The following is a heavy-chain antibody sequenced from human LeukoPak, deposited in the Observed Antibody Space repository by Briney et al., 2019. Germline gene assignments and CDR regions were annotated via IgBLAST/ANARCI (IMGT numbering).Heavy chain of an antibody. J-gene: IGHJ4*02. V-gene: IGHV3-23*01. D-gene: IGHD6-6*01. Sequence: GGPLRLSCAASGFTFSSFAISWVRQAPGKGLEWVSTISSSSIVTHYADSVKGRFTISRDNSMNTLYLQMNSLRAEDTAVYYCARGAGYSYSSRYFDYWGQGTLVTVSS. CDR3: ARGAGYSYSSRYFDY. CDR2: ISSSSIVT. CDR1: GFTFSSFA.